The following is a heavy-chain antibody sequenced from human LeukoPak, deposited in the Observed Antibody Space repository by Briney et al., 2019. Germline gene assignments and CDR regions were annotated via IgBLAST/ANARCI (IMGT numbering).Heavy chain of an antibody. Sequence: SETQSLTCAVYGGSFSGYYWSWIRQPPGKGLEWIGEINHSGSTNYNPSLKSRVTISVDTSKNQFSLKLSSVTAADTAVYYCARDRRYCSSTSCYSRFDPWGQGTLVTVSS. D-gene: IGHD2-2*01. CDR3: ARDRRYCSSTSCYSRFDP. CDR1: GGSFSGYY. CDR2: INHSGST. V-gene: IGHV4-34*01. J-gene: IGHJ5*02.